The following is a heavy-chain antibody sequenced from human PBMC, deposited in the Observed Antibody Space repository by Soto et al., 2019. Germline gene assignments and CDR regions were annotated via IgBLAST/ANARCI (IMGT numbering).Heavy chain of an antibody. CDR3: AKDFHSSGWDLYYYYYGMDV. D-gene: IGHD6-19*01. CDR2: ISYDGSNK. CDR1: GFTFSSYG. J-gene: IGHJ6*02. Sequence: GGSLRLSCAASGFTFSSYGMHWVRQAPGKGLEWVAVISYDGSNKYYADSVKGRFTISRDNSKNTLYLQMNSLRAEDTAVYYCAKDFHSSGWDLYYYYYGMDVWGQGTTVTVSS. V-gene: IGHV3-30*18.